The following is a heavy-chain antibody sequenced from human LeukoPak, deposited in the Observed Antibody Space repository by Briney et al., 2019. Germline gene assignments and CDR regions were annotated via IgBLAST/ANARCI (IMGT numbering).Heavy chain of an antibody. Sequence: GGSLRLSCAASGFTFSSYSMNWVRQAPGKGLEWVAVISYDGSNKYYADSVKGRFAISRDNSKNTLYLQMDSLRTEDTAVYYCAKARNYYDSSGILDYWGQGTLVTVSS. J-gene: IGHJ4*02. CDR1: GFTFSSYS. D-gene: IGHD3-22*01. CDR3: AKARNYYDSSGILDY. CDR2: ISYDGSNK. V-gene: IGHV3-30*18.